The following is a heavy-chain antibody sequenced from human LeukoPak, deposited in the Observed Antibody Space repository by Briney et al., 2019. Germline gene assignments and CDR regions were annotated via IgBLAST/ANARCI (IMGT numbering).Heavy chain of an antibody. J-gene: IGHJ4*02. V-gene: IGHV1-24*01. CDR3: ARELNYYDSSGLPGYFDY. D-gene: IGHD3-22*01. CDR2: FDPEDGVT. CDR1: GYTLTELS. Sequence: ASVKVSCKVSGYTLTELSMHWVRQAPGKGLEWMGGFDPEDGVTIYAQKFQGRVTMTEDTSTDTAYMELSSLRSEDTAVYYCARELNYYDSSGLPGYFDYWGQGTLVTVSS.